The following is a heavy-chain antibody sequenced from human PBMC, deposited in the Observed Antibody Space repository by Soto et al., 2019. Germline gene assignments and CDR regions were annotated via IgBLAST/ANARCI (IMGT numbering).Heavy chain of an antibody. J-gene: IGHJ2*01. CDR1: GYTFTTYA. V-gene: IGHV1-3*01. CDR2: INAGNGNT. Sequence: QVQLVQSGAEVKKPGASVRVSCMASGYTFTTYAMQWVRQAPGQGLEWMGWINAGNGNTRYSQKFQGRVTITTDTSACTAYMELSSLTSEDTAVYYCARDWGIETSMVYFDLWGRGTLVTVSS. D-gene: IGHD5-18*01. CDR3: ARDWGIETSMVYFDL.